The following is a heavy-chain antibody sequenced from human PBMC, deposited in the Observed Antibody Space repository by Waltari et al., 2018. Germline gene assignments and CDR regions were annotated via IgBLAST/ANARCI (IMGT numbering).Heavy chain of an antibody. D-gene: IGHD4-17*01. CDR3: ARHPYGDYLFWFDP. V-gene: IGHV4-38-2*02. Sequence: QVQLQESGPGLVKPSETLSLTCTVSGYSISSGYYWGWIRQPPGKGLEWIGSIYHSGSTYYNPSLKSLVTISVDTSKNQFSLKLSSVTAADTAVYYCARHPYGDYLFWFDPWGQGTLVTVSS. J-gene: IGHJ5*02. CDR1: GYSISSGYY. CDR2: IYHSGST.